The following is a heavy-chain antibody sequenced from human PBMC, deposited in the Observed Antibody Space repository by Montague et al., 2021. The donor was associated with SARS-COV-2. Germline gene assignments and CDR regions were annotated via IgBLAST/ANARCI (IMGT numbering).Heavy chain of an antibody. J-gene: IGHJ6*02. V-gene: IGHV3-48*02. Sequence: SLRLSCAASSFTFNNYAMHWVRQAPGKGLEWVSYISSSSYTIYYADSVKGRFTISRDNAKNSLYLQMNSLRDEDTAVYSCARERGYCSSTSCYGDFYYGMDVWGQGTTVTVSS. CDR1: SFTFNNYA. D-gene: IGHD2-2*01. CDR2: ISSSSYTI. CDR3: ARERGYCSSTSCYGDFYYGMDV.